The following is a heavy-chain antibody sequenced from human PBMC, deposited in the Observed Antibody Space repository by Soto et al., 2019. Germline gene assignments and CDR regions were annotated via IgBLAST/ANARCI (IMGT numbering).Heavy chain of an antibody. CDR1: GGTFSSYA. Sequence: QVQLVQSGAEVKKPGSSVKVSCKASGGTFSSYAISWVRQAPGQGLEWMGGIIPIFGTANYAQKFQGRVTITADESTSTAYMELSSLRSEDTAVYYCARGSYDYGGNLDAFDIWGQGTTVTVSS. J-gene: IGHJ3*02. D-gene: IGHD4-17*01. CDR3: ARGSYDYGGNLDAFDI. CDR2: IIPIFGTA. V-gene: IGHV1-69*01.